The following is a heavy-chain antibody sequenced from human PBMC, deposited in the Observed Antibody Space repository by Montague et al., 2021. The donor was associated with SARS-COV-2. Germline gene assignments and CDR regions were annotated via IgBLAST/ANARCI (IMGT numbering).Heavy chain of an antibody. J-gene: IGHJ4*02. CDR2: MKSSGST. V-gene: IGHV4-59*11. CDR1: GASINGHH. Sequence: SETLSLTCTVSGASINGHHWSWIRQPPGKGLEWIGYMKSSGSTNYKPSLKSRVTISVDTSKKQVSLKMISVTAADTAVYYCAGVLGDRDGGFDYWGQGTMVTVSS. D-gene: IGHD3-16*01. CDR3: AGVLGDRDGGFDY.